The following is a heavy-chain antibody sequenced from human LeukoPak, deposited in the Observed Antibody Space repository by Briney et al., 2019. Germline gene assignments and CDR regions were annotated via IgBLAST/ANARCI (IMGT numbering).Heavy chain of an antibody. CDR1: GGSFSGDH. J-gene: IGHJ5*02. D-gene: IGHD3-3*01. Sequence: SETLSLTCAVYGGSFSGDHWSWIRQPPGKGLEWIGEVADNGATNYDPSLRSRVTISVDTSKKQFSLKLRSMTAADTAVYFCANGVRSAYYFDPWGPGTLVTVSS. V-gene: IGHV4-34*01. CDR3: ANGVRSAYYFDP. CDR2: VADNGAT.